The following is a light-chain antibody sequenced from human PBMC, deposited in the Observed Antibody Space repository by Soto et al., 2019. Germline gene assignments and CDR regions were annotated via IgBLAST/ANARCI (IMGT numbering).Light chain of an antibody. CDR2: GAS. V-gene: IGKV3-15*01. J-gene: IGKJ1*01. Sequence: EIMMTQSPATLSVYTGERATLSCRASQSVRSNLAWYQQKPGQSPRLLIYGASTRATGIPARFSGGGSGTQFTLTISSLQSEDFAVYYCQQYNNWPPAWTFGQGTKVDIK. CDR3: QQYNNWPPAWT. CDR1: QSVRSN.